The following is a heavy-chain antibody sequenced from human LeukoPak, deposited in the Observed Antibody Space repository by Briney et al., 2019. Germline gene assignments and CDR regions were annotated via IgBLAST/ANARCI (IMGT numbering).Heavy chain of an antibody. CDR1: GYTFTSYD. V-gene: IGHV1-18*01. Sequence: ASVEVSCKASGYTFTSYDISWVRQAPGQGLEWMGWISAYNGNTNYAQKLQGRVTMTTDTSTSTAYMELRSLRSDDTAVYYCARVIRKGVTSTRYYYMDVWGKGTTVTVSS. D-gene: IGHD3-22*01. CDR3: ARVIRKGVTSTRYYYMDV. J-gene: IGHJ6*03. CDR2: ISAYNGNT.